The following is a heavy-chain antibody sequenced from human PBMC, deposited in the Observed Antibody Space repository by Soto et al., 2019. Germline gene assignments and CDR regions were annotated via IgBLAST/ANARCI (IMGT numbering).Heavy chain of an antibody. CDR2: INSDGSVS. V-gene: IGHV3-74*01. Sequence: EVQLVESGGGLVQPGGSLRLSCAASGFTFSNYWMYWVRQAPGKGLVWVSRINSDGSVSSYADSVKGRLTISRDNVNNTLYLQMDSLRAEDTAVDYCARGDCVGGTCDSLAGSFYYDMDVWGKGTTVTVFS. CDR1: GFTFSNYW. CDR3: ARGDCVGGTCDSLAGSFYYDMDV. J-gene: IGHJ6*03. D-gene: IGHD2-15*01.